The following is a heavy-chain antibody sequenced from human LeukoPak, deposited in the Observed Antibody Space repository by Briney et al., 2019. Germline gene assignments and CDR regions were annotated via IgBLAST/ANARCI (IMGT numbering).Heavy chain of an antibody. Sequence: SETLSLNCTVSAGTISDYYWSWIRQPPGQGLEWIGWTIGIGDFNYNPSLKSRLSISGDTSNNQFSLKLTSATAADTAVYYCAREKDTGSNHAKIRYDIWGQGTMVTVSS. CDR3: AREKDTGSNHAKIRYDI. CDR2: TIGIGDF. CDR1: AGTISDYY. D-gene: IGHD1-26*01. J-gene: IGHJ3*02. V-gene: IGHV4-59*01.